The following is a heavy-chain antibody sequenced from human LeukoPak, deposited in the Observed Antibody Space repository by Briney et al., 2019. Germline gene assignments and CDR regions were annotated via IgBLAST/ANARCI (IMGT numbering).Heavy chain of an antibody. CDR1: GGSISSYY. CDR2: IYYSGST. Sequence: SQTLSLTCTVSGGSISSYYWSWIRQPPGKGLEWIGYIYYSGSTNYNPSLKSRVTISVDTSKNQFSLKLSSVTAADTAVYYCARVITMVRGVSRWFDPWGQGTLVTVSS. CDR3: ARVITMVRGVSRWFDP. V-gene: IGHV4-59*01. J-gene: IGHJ5*02. D-gene: IGHD3-10*01.